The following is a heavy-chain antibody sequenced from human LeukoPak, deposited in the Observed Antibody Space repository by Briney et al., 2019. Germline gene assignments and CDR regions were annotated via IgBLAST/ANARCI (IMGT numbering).Heavy chain of an antibody. Sequence: PGGSLRLSCAASGFTFSSYSINWVRQAPGKGLEWVSAISSSGGSTYYADSVKGRFTTSRDNSKNTLYLQMNSLRAEDTAVYYCAKIQGYYFDYWGQGTLVTVSS. D-gene: IGHD5-18*01. J-gene: IGHJ4*02. CDR3: AKIQGYYFDY. CDR2: ISSSGGST. CDR1: GFTFSSYS. V-gene: IGHV3-23*01.